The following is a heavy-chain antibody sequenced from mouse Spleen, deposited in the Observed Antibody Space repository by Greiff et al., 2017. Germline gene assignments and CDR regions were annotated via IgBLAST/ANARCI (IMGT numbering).Heavy chain of an antibody. Sequence: EVQLQQSGPELVKPGASVKISCKASGYTFTDYYMNWVKQSHGKSLEWIGDINPNNGGTSYNQKFKGKATLTVDKSSSTAYMELRSLTSEDSAVYYCASLLPSFAYWGQGTLVTVSA. J-gene: IGHJ3*01. CDR2: INPNNGGT. D-gene: IGHD2-10*01. V-gene: IGHV1-26*01. CDR3: ASLLPSFAY. CDR1: GYTFTDYY.